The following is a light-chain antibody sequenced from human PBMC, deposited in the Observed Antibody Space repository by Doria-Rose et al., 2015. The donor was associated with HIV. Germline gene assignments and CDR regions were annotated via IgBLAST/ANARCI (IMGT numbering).Light chain of an antibody. CDR3: QQRSNWPPIFT. Sequence: EIVLTQSPATLSLSPGERATLSCRASQSVSSNLAWYQQKPGQAPRLLIYDASNRATGIPARFSGSGSGTDFTLTISSLEPEGFAVYFCQQRSNWPPIFTFGPGTKVGI. CDR2: DAS. CDR1: QSVSSN. V-gene: IGKV3-11*01. J-gene: IGKJ3*01.